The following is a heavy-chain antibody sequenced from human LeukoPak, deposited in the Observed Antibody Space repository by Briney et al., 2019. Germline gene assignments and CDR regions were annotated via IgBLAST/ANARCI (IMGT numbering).Heavy chain of an antibody. D-gene: IGHD3-16*02. Sequence: ASVKVSCKASGYTFTSYDVNWVRQATGQGLEWMGWMNPNCGNTGYAQKFQGRVTMTRNTSISTAYMELSSLRCEDTDVYYCARYVRGGIWGSYRTADYWGQGTLVTVSS. CDR3: ARYVRGGIWGSYRTADY. J-gene: IGHJ4*02. V-gene: IGHV1-8*01. CDR1: GYTFTSYD. CDR2: MNPNCGNT.